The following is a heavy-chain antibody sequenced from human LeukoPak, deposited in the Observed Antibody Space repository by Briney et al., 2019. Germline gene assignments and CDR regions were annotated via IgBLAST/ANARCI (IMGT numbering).Heavy chain of an antibody. Sequence: GGSLRLSCAASGFAFSTYSMHWVRQAPGKGLEWLALISSDGSNENFADSVKGRFTISRDNSKNTLYLQMNNLRAEDTAVYYCAKRFCSGDNCYSSGDNWFDPWGQGTLVTVSS. J-gene: IGHJ5*02. D-gene: IGHD2-15*01. CDR1: GFAFSTYS. CDR3: AKRFCSGDNCYSSGDNWFDP. V-gene: IGHV3-30*07. CDR2: ISSDGSNE.